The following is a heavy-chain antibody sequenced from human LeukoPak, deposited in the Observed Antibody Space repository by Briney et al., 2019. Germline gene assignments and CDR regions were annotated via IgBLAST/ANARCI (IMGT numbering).Heavy chain of an antibody. Sequence: PSETLSLTCTVSGGSITSSRYWWRWIRQPPGKGLEWNATIYYSGGTYYNPSLKSRFTIAEHTSKNQFSLELRSVTAADMAVYFCARRQYGVGFEIWGQGTMVTVSS. CDR2: IYYSGGT. J-gene: IGHJ3*02. D-gene: IGHD2/OR15-2a*01. V-gene: IGHV4-39*01. CDR3: ARRQYGVGFEI. CDR1: GGSITSSRYW.